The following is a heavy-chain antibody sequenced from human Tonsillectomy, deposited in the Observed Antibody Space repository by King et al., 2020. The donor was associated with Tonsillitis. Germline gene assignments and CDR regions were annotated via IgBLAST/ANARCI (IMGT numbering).Heavy chain of an antibody. CDR1: GDSVSSNSAA. D-gene: IGHD6-13*01. CDR2: TFDRSKWYY. J-gene: IGHJ3*02. V-gene: IGHV6-1*01. CDR3: AKEAAQGAFDI. Sequence: VQLQQSGPGLVKPSQTLSLTCAISGDSVSSNSAALNWIRQSPWRGLEWLGRTFDRSKWYYDYEVSVKSRITINQDKSKNKFSLQLSAVTPEETAVYYCAKEAAQGAFDIWGQGTVVTVSS.